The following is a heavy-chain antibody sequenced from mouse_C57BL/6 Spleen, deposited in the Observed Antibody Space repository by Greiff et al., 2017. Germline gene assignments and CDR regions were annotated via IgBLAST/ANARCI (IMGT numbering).Heavy chain of an antibody. D-gene: IGHD2-1*01. J-gene: IGHJ4*01. CDR2: IDPSDSET. V-gene: IGHV1-52*01. Sequence: QVQLQQPGAELVRPGYSVKLSCKASGYTFTSYWMHWVKQRPIQGLEWIGNIDPSDSETHYDQKFKDKATLTVDKSSSTAYMQLSSLTSEDSAVYYCARYGNYVGAMDCWGQGTSVTVSS. CDR3: ARYGNYVGAMDC. CDR1: GYTFTSYW.